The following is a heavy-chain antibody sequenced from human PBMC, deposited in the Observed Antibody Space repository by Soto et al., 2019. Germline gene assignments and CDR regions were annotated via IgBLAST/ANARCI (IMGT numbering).Heavy chain of an antibody. CDR1: GYTFTSYG. CDR3: ARENGKYYDILTGYVARYYYYGMDV. V-gene: IGHV1-18*01. J-gene: IGHJ6*02. Sequence: ASVKVSCKASGYTFTSYGISWVRQAPGQGLEWMGWISAYNGNTNYAQKLQGRVTMTTDTSTSTAYMELRSLRSDDTAVYYCARENGKYYDILTGYVARYYYYGMDVCGQATTVTLSS. D-gene: IGHD3-9*01. CDR2: ISAYNGNT.